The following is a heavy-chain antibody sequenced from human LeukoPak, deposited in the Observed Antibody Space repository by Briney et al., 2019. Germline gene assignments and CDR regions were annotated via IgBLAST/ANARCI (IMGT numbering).Heavy chain of an antibody. J-gene: IGHJ4*02. CDR1: GFTFSSYE. Sequence: PGGSLRLSCAASGFTFSSYEMNWVRQAPGKGLEWVSYISSSGSTIYYADSVKGRFTISRDNAKNSLYLQMNSLRAEDTAVYYRARIVGATHYWGQGTLVTVSS. D-gene: IGHD1-26*01. CDR3: ARIVGATHY. V-gene: IGHV3-48*03. CDR2: ISSSGSTI.